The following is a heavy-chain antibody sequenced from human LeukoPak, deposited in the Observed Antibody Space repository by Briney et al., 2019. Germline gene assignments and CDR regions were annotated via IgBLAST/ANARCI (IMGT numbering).Heavy chain of an antibody. CDR2: IIPIFGTA. J-gene: IGHJ6*03. D-gene: IGHD5-24*01. Sequence: GASVKVSCKASGGTFSSYAISWVRQAPGQGLEWMGRIIPIFGTANYAQKFQGSVTITTDESTSTAYMELSSLRSEDTAVYYCARAREMATISDYYYYYMDVWGKGTTVTVSS. CDR1: GGTFSSYA. CDR3: ARAREMATISDYYYYYMDV. V-gene: IGHV1-69*05.